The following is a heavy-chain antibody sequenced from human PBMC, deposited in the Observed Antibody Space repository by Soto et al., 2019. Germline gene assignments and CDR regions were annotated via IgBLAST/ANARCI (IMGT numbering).Heavy chain of an antibody. CDR3: ATSQGSSTSLEIYYYYDYGMDV. J-gene: IGHJ6*02. V-gene: IGHV1-69*01. Sequence: QVQLVQSGAEVKKPGSSVKVSCKASGGTFSSYAISWVRQAPGQGLEWMGGIIPISDTTNYAQKFQGRVTMSADESTSTAYMELSSLRSEDTAVYYCATSQGSSTSLEIYYYYDYGMDVWGQGTTVNVSS. CDR2: IIPISDTT. CDR1: GGTFSSYA. D-gene: IGHD2-2*01.